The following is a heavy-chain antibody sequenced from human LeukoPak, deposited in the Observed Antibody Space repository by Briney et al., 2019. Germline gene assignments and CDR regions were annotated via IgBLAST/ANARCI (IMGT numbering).Heavy chain of an antibody. Sequence: QTGGSLRLSCAASGFTFSSYEMNWVRQAPGKGLEWVSYISSSGSTIYYADSVKGRFTISRDNAKNSLYLQMNSLRADDTAVYYCARHPIRGYRHYYYYYMDVWGKGTTVTISS. CDR1: GFTFSSYE. D-gene: IGHD5-18*01. CDR3: ARHPIRGYRHYYYYYMDV. J-gene: IGHJ6*03. V-gene: IGHV3-48*03. CDR2: ISSSGSTI.